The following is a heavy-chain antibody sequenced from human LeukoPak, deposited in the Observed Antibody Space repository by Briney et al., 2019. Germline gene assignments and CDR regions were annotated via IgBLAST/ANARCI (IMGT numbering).Heavy chain of an antibody. CDR3: ATGSNWAPNWFDP. D-gene: IGHD7-27*01. V-gene: IGHV4-30-2*01. J-gene: IGHJ5*02. CDR2: IYHSGST. CDR1: GGSISSGGYS. Sequence: PSETLSLTCAVSGGSISSGGYSWSWIRQPPGKGLEWIGYIYHSGSTYYNPSLKSRVTISVDRSKNQFSLKLSSVTAADTAVYYCATGSNWAPNWFDPWGQGTLVTVSS.